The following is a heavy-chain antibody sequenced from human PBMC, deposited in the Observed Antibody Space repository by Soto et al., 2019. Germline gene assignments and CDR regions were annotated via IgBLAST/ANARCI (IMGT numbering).Heavy chain of an antibody. D-gene: IGHD6-19*01. V-gene: IGHV3-23*01. CDR1: GFTFSSFS. Sequence: EVQLLESGGDLVPPGGSLRLSCAVSGFTFSSFSMTWVRQAPGKGLEWVATLSASGDTTHYADSVTGRFTISRDNSKSSLYLEMNSLRAEDTARYYCAKDRSLYSTDWYADFWGQGTLVTVSP. J-gene: IGHJ4*02. CDR3: AKDRSLYSTDWYADF. CDR2: LSASGDTT.